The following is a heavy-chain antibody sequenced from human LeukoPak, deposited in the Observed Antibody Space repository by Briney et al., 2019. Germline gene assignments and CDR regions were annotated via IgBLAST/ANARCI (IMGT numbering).Heavy chain of an antibody. CDR3: AREDTAMDTDY. D-gene: IGHD5-18*01. Sequence: KPGGSLGLSCAASGFTYSSYSMNWVRQAPGKGLEWVSSISSSSSYIYYADSVKGRFTISRDNAKNSLYLQMNSLRAEDTAVYYCAREDTAMDTDYWGQGTLVTVSS. CDR1: GFTYSSYS. V-gene: IGHV3-21*01. CDR2: ISSSSSYI. J-gene: IGHJ4*02.